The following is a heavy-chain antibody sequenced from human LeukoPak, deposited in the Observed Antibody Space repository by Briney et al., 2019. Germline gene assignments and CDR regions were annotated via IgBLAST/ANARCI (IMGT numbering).Heavy chain of an antibody. CDR2: ISYDGSNK. D-gene: IGHD2-15*01. CDR3: AKQYCSGGSCYFDP. J-gene: IGHJ5*02. V-gene: IGHV3-30*18. CDR1: GFTFSSYG. Sequence: GRSLRLSCAASGFTFSSYGMHWVRQAPGKGLEWVAVISYDGSNKYYADSVKGRFTISRDNSKNTLYLQMNSLRAEDTAVYYCAKQYCSGGSCYFDPWGQGTLVTVSS.